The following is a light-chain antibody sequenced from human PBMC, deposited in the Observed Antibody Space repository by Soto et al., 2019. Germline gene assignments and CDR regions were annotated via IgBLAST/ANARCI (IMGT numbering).Light chain of an antibody. Sequence: QSALTQPASVSGSPGQSITISCIGTSSDIGRYKLVSWYQHHPGKAPKLIIYEVTKRPSGVSNRFSASKSGNTASLTISGLQAEDEAHYYCCSFAGSTPYVFGPGTKVSVL. CDR1: SSDIGRYKL. CDR3: CSFAGSTPYV. CDR2: EVT. J-gene: IGLJ1*01. V-gene: IGLV2-23*02.